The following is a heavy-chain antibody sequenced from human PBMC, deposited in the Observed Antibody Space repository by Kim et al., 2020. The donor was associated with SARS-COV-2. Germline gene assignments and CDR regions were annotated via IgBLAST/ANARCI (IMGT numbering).Heavy chain of an antibody. CDR1: GFTFSDYA. Sequence: GSLRLSCVASGFTFSDYAMSFVRQSPGKVLDLVSVDIGTGDGSHYSDRVKGRFSIARDNSRSTLYLQMNSLRIDDTAVYYCAKDYPEGRLLGTPTSFFDYWGQGILVSVSS. CDR2: DIGTGDGS. V-gene: IGHV3-23*01. D-gene: IGHD1-1*01. J-gene: IGHJ4*02. CDR3: AKDYPEGRLLGTPTSFFDY.